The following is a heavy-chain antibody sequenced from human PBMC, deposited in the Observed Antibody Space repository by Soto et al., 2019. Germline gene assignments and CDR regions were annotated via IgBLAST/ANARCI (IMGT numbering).Heavy chain of an antibody. CDR2: IIPIFGTA. V-gene: IGHV1-69*13. Sequence: SVKVSCKASGGTFSSYAISWVRQAPGQGLEWMGGIIPIFGTANYAQKFQGRVTITADESTSTAYMELSSLRSEDTAVYYCARDVGNTDYYDSSGYYPSPLDYWGQGTLVTVSS. D-gene: IGHD3-22*01. CDR1: GGTFSSYA. J-gene: IGHJ4*02. CDR3: ARDVGNTDYYDSSGYYPSPLDY.